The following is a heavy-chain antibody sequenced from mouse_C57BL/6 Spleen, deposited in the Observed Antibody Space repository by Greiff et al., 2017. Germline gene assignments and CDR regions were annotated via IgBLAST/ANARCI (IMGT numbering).Heavy chain of an antibody. CDR1: GYTFTSYW. CDR2: IDPSDSYT. V-gene: IGHV1-50*01. CDR3: ARAPPDGYDGYFDV. Sequence: QVQLQQPGAELVKPGASVKLSCKASGYTFTSYWMQWVKQRPGQGLEWIGEIDPSDSYTNYNQKFKGKATLTVDTSSSTAYMQLSSLTSVDSAVYYCARAPPDGYDGYFDVWGKGTTVTVSS. J-gene: IGHJ1*03. D-gene: IGHD2-2*01.